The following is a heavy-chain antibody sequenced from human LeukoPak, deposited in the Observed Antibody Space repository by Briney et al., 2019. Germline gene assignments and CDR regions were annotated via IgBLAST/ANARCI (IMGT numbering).Heavy chain of an antibody. J-gene: IGHJ4*02. V-gene: IGHV3-23*01. CDR3: AKGTGIAARPSPFDY. CDR2: IRVGGVGT. CDR1: GFTFSSYA. Sequence: PGRSLRPSCATSGFTFSSYAMSSVRQAPGKGLEWVSGIRVGGVGTFYADSVKGRFTVSRDNTKSTLYMQMNSLRAEDTAVYYCAKGTGIAARPSPFDYWGQGTLVTVSS. D-gene: IGHD6-6*01.